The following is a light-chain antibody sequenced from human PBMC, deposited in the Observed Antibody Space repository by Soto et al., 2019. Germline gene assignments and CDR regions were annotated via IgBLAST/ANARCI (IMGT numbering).Light chain of an antibody. J-gene: IGLJ3*02. CDR3: SSYARRNTLL. CDR1: SSDVGNYNY. V-gene: IGLV2-8*01. CDR2: EVS. Sequence: QSALTQPPSASGSPGQSVTISCTGTSSDVGNYNYVSWYQQHPGKAPKLMIYEVSKRPSGVPDRFSGSKSGNTAFLTVSGLQAEGEADYFCSSYARRNTLLFVGGTQLTVL.